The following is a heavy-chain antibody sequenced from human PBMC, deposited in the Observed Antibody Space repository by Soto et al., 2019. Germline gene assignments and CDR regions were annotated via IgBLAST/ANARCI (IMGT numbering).Heavy chain of an antibody. J-gene: IGHJ4*02. CDR3: AREGYCSSTSCYVGYFDY. CDR1: GGSISSGGYY. V-gene: IGHV4-31*03. Sequence: QVQLQESGPGLVKPSQTLSLTCTVSGGSISSGGYYWSWIRQHPGKGLEWIRYIYYSGSTYYNPSLKSRVTISVDTSKNQFSLKLSSVTAADTAVYYCAREGYCSSTSCYVGYFDYWGQGTLVTVSS. D-gene: IGHD2-2*01. CDR2: IYYSGST.